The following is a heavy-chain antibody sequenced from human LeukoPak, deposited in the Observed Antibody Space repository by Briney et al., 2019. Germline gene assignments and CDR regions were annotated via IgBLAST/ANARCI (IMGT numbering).Heavy chain of an antibody. CDR1: GGSISSGGYY. V-gene: IGHV4-31*03. D-gene: IGHD6-13*01. Sequence: TSSETLSLTCTVSGGSISSGGYYWNWIRLHPGKGLEWIGYIYYSGSTYYNPSLKSRVTISIDTSKNQFSLKLSSVTAADTAVYYCARGGSWYGSLVYWGQGALVTVSS. CDR3: ARGGSWYGSLVY. CDR2: IYYSGST. J-gene: IGHJ4*02.